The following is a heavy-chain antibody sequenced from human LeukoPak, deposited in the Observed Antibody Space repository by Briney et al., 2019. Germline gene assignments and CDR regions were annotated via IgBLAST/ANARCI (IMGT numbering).Heavy chain of an antibody. J-gene: IGHJ4*02. CDR3: ARQSYSGSYYMDY. Sequence: GASLQISCKCSRYSFTTYWIAWVRQLPGKGLEWMGIIYPGDSDTRYSPSFQGQVTISADKSISTAYLQWSSLKASDTAMYYCARQSYSGSYYMDYWGQGTLVTVSS. V-gene: IGHV5-51*01. CDR2: IYPGDSDT. D-gene: IGHD1-26*01. CDR1: RYSFTTYW.